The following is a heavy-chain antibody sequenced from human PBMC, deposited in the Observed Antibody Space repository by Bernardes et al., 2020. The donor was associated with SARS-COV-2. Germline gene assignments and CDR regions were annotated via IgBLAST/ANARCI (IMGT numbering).Heavy chain of an antibody. CDR3: ARGGYEPFDY. Sequence: GGSLRLSCATSGFTFSNYIMHWVRQAPGKGLVWVSRINIDGSSTTYADSVKGRFTISRDNAKSTLYLQMNSLRVEDTAVYYCARGGYEPFDYWGQGTLVTVSS. J-gene: IGHJ4*02. CDR1: GFTFSNYI. V-gene: IGHV3-74*03. CDR2: INIDGSST. D-gene: IGHD5-12*01.